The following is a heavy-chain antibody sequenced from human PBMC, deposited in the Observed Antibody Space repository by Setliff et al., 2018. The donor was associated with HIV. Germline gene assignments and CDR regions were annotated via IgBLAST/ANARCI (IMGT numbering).Heavy chain of an antibody. D-gene: IGHD2-2*01. Sequence: PSETLSLTCTVSGGSISSSSYYWGWIRQPPGKGLEWIGSIYYSGSTYYNPSLKSRVTISVDTSKNQFSLKLSSVTAADTAVYYCARVDCSSTSCYRDYYYMDVWGKGTTVTVSS. CDR3: ARVDCSSTSCYRDYYYMDV. J-gene: IGHJ6*03. CDR1: GGSISSSSYY. CDR2: IYYSGST. V-gene: IGHV4-39*01.